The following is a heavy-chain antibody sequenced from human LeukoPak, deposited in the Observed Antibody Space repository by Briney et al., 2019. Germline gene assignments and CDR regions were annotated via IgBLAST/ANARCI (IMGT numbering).Heavy chain of an antibody. CDR3: ARGGQGYCSGGGCYPFDY. CDR1: GLTFSTYW. V-gene: IGHV3-74*01. J-gene: IGHJ4*02. CDR2: IDSDGRST. D-gene: IGHD2-15*01. Sequence: GGSLGLSCAASGLTFSTYWMHWVRQVPGKGLVWVSRIDSDGRSTNYADSVKGRFTMSRDNAKNTLYLQMNSLRAEDTAVYYCARGGQGYCSGGGCYPFDYWGQGTLVTVSS.